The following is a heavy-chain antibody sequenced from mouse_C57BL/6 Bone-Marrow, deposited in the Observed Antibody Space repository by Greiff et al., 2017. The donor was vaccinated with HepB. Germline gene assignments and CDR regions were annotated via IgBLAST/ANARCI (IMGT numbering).Heavy chain of an antibody. Sequence: QVQLQQSGAELVRPGTSVKVSCKASGYAFTNYLIEWVKQRPGQGLEWIGVINPGSGGTNYNEKLKGKATLTADKSSSTAYMQLSSLTSEDSAVYFCARGGAHAFAYWGQGTLVTVSA. CDR1: GYAFTNYL. V-gene: IGHV1-54*01. CDR2: INPGSGGT. J-gene: IGHJ3*01. CDR3: ARGGAHAFAY. D-gene: IGHD1-3*01.